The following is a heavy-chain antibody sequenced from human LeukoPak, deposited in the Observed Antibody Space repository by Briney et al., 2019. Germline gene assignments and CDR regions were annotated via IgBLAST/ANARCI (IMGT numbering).Heavy chain of an antibody. CDR1: GFTFSSYG. D-gene: IGHD3-22*01. J-gene: IGHJ4*02. CDR3: AKDDVETYYYDSSGYLTR. CDR2: ISYDGSNK. Sequence: GGSLRLSCAASGFTFSSYGMHWVRQAPGKGQEWVAVISYDGSNKYYADSVKGRFTISRDNSKNTLYLQMNSLRAEDTAVYYCAKDDVETYYYDSSGYLTRWGQGTLVTVSS. V-gene: IGHV3-30*18.